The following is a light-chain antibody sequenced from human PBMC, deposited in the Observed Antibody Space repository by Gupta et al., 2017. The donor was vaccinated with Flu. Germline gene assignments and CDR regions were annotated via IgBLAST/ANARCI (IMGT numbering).Light chain of an antibody. CDR1: QSGWESHKNKQY. Sequence: SLGERATINCKASQSGWESHKNKQYLDWYQQKPGQPPRLLIYWASTREYGVPARCSGSGSETDFTLTISSRQAEDVAVYYCQQEDSIPGTFGQGTXVEIK. J-gene: IGKJ1*01. CDR2: WAS. V-gene: IGKV4-1*01. CDR3: QQEDSIPGT.